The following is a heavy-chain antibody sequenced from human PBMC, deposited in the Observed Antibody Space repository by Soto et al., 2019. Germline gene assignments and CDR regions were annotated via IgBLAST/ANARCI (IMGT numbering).Heavy chain of an antibody. CDR2: VGQDGAP. Sequence: EVQLLESGGGLVQPGGSLRLSCAASGFTFSTYTMAWVRQAPGRGPEWVSGVGQDGAPYYADSVKGRFTISRDNSRSSVYLEMIARRGEDTAVYYCAKDMRPDGVWDFGHWGQGTLVTVSS. J-gene: IGHJ4*02. V-gene: IGHV3-23*01. CDR3: AKDMRPDGVWDFGH. CDR1: GFTFSTYT. D-gene: IGHD4-17*01.